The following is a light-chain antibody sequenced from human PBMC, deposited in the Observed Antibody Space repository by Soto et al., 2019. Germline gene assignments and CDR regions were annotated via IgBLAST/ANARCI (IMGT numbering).Light chain of an antibody. CDR2: ATS. Sequence: EVVLTQSPDTLSLSPGERATLSCGASQSVNINYLAWYQLKPGQAPKLLIYATSNRAPGIPDRFSGSGSGTDFTLTISSLEPGDFAVYHCQQYVNAPGTFGQGTKVEIK. CDR1: QSVNINY. V-gene: IGKV3-20*01. J-gene: IGKJ1*01. CDR3: QQYVNAPGT.